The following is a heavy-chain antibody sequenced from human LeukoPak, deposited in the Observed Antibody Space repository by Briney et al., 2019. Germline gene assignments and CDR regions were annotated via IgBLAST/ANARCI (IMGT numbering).Heavy chain of an antibody. Sequence: SQTPSLTCTVSGVSISSGGYYWSWIRQHPGKGLEWIGYIYYSGSTYYNPSLKSRVTISVDTSKNQFSLKLSSVTAADTAVYYCARAGTYYYGMDVWGQGTTVTVSS. J-gene: IGHJ6*02. CDR2: IYYSGST. CDR1: GVSISSGGYY. CDR3: ARAGTYYYGMDV. V-gene: IGHV4-31*03.